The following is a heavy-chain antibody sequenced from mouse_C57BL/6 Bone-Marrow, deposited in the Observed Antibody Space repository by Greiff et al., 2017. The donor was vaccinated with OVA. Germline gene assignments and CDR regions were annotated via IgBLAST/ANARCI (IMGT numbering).Heavy chain of an antibody. D-gene: IGHD2-1*01. CDR1: GFNIKDDY. CDR2: IDPENGDT. Sequence: EVKLQESGAELVRPGASVKLSCTASGFNIKDDYMHWVKQRPEQGLEWIGWIDPENGDTEYASKFQGKATITADTSSNTAYLQLSSLTSEDTAVYYCTPYGNYVWFAYWGQGTLVTVSA. V-gene: IGHV14-4*01. J-gene: IGHJ3*01. CDR3: TPYGNYVWFAY.